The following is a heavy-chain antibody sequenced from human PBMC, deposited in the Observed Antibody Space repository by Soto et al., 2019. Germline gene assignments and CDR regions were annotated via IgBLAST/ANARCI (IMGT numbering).Heavy chain of an antibody. Sequence: EVQLVESGGGLVQPGGSLRLSCAASGFTFSSYSMNWVRQAPGKRLEWVSYISSSSSTIYYADSVKGRFTISRDNAKNSVYLQMNSLRDEDTAVYYCARPEYSSSSYGMDVWGQGTTVTVSS. D-gene: IGHD6-6*01. CDR1: GFTFSSYS. CDR2: ISSSSSTI. CDR3: ARPEYSSSSYGMDV. V-gene: IGHV3-48*02. J-gene: IGHJ6*02.